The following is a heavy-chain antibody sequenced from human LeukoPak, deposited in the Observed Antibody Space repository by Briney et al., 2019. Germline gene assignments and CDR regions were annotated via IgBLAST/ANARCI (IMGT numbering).Heavy chain of an antibody. D-gene: IGHD6-13*01. CDR3: ARQDVATSGNYFDY. CDR1: GGSTGSSTHY. V-gene: IGHV4-39*01. CDR2: IYYIGNT. Sequence: SETLSLTCTVSGGSTGSSTHYWAWIRQPPGKGLEWIGGIYYIGNTYYNPSLKSRVTISVDTSKNQFSLKLSSVTATDTAVYYCARQDVATSGNYFDYWGQGTLVTVSS. J-gene: IGHJ4*02.